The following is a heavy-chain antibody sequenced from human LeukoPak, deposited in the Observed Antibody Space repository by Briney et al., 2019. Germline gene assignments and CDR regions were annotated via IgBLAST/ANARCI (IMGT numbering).Heavy chain of an antibody. CDR3: ARVTIQYYDSSDYHWAFDI. CDR1: GYTFTGYY. V-gene: IGHV1-2*06. D-gene: IGHD3-22*01. CDR2: INPNSGGA. Sequence: ASVKVSCKASGYTFTGYYMHWVRQAPGQGLEWMGRINPNSGGANYAQKFQGRVTMTRDTSINTAYMDLSTLRSDDTAVYYCARVTIQYYDSSDYHWAFDIWGQGTMVTVSS. J-gene: IGHJ3*02.